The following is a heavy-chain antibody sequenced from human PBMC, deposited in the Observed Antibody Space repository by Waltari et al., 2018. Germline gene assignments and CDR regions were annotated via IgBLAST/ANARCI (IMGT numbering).Heavy chain of an antibody. V-gene: IGHV4-39*07. D-gene: IGHD4-17*01. CDR2: IYYSGST. Sequence: QVQLVQSGAEVKKPGSSVKVSCKASGGTFSSYAIRWVRQAPGQGLEWIGSIYYSGSTYYNPSLKSRVTISVDTSKNQFSLKLSSVTAADTAVYYCARDTGSYGHYGYYYYGMDVWGQGTTVTVSS. J-gene: IGHJ6*02. CDR1: GGTFSSYA. CDR3: ARDTGSYGHYGYYYYGMDV.